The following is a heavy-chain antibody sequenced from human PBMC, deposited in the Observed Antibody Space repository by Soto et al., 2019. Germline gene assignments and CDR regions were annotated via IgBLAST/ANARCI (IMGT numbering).Heavy chain of an antibody. CDR3: AKDWVSGSSPY. Sequence: GGSLRLSCAASGFTFSNYGMHWVRQAPGKGLEWVAVIWYDGNNKYYADSVKGRFTISRDNSKNTLYLEMNNLRAADTAVYYCAKDWVSGSSPYWGQGTLVTVS. J-gene: IGHJ4*02. V-gene: IGHV3-33*03. D-gene: IGHD2-15*01. CDR1: GFTFSNYG. CDR2: IWYDGNNK.